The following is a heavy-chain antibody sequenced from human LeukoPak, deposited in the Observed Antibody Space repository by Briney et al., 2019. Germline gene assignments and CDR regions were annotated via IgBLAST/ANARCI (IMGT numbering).Heavy chain of an antibody. CDR3: ARVQDDYVWGSYRQHFLYYFDY. J-gene: IGHJ4*02. V-gene: IGHV3-66*01. Sequence: GSLRLSCAASGFTVSSNYMSWVRQAPGKGLEWVSVIYSGGSTYYADSVKGRFTISRDNSKNTLYLQMNSLRAEDTAVYYCARVQDDYVWGSYRQHFLYYFDYWGQGTLVTVSS. CDR1: GFTVSSNY. CDR2: IYSGGST. D-gene: IGHD3-16*02.